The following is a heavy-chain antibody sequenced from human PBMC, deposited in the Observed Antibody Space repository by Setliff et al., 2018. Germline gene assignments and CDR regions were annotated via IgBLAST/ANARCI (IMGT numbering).Heavy chain of an antibody. CDR1: GDSISSSRYY. CDR3: ARGGTYRYFDY. J-gene: IGHJ4*02. V-gene: IGHV4-39*07. CDR2: IYYSGTT. Sequence: KPSETLSLTCTVSGDSISSSRYYWAWIRQPPGKGLEWIGNIYYSGTTYSNPSLKSRVTMSVDTSKNQFSLKLSSVTAADTAIYYCARGGTYRYFDYWGQGTLVTVSS.